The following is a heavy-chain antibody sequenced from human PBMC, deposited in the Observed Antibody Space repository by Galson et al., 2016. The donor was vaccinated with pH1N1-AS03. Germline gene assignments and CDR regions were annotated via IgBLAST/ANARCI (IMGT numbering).Heavy chain of an antibody. CDR2: INSKSGAT. CDR1: GFTFTDYY. V-gene: IGHV1-2*06. CDR3: ARGDSGATATITNFDY. D-gene: IGHD5-24*01. Sequence: SVKVSCKASGFTFTDYYIHWIRQVPGQGLEWMGRINSKSGATKYVQKFEGRATMTRDTSISTAFLELTSLNSDDPAVYFCARGDSGATATITNFDYWGQGTLVTVSS. J-gene: IGHJ4*02.